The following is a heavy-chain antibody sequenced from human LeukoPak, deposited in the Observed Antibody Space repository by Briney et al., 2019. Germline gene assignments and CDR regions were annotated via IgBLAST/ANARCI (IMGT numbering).Heavy chain of an antibody. J-gene: IGHJ4*02. CDR3: AREILVGATNLDY. Sequence: GGSLRLPCAASGFTFSSYWMSWARQAPGKGLEWVANIKQDGSEKYYVDSLKGRFTISRENAKNSLYRQMNSLRADDTAVYYCAREILVGATNLDYWGQGTLVTVSS. CDR1: GFTFSSYW. V-gene: IGHV3-7*01. CDR2: IKQDGSEK. D-gene: IGHD1-26*01.